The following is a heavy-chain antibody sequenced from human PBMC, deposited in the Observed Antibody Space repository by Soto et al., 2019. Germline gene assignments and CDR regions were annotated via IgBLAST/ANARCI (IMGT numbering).Heavy chain of an antibody. V-gene: IGHV4-34*01. CDR2: INDRGSI. CDR1: GGSFSGYY. Sequence: QVQLQQWGAGPLRPLETLSLTCGVSGGSFSGYYWAWIRQSPGKGLEWIGEINDRGSINYNPSLKSRVSISIDTSKNKDSLKLRSVTAADTAVYYCARESHDILTGPPWVWYFDLWGRGTLVTVSS. D-gene: IGHD3-9*01. CDR3: ARESHDILTGPPWVWYFDL. J-gene: IGHJ2*01.